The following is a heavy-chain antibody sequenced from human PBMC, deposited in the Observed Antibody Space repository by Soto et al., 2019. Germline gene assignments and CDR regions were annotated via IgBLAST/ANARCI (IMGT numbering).Heavy chain of an antibody. CDR1: GFTFSSYA. CDR3: AKTANGWFSAFDI. D-gene: IGHD6-19*01. V-gene: IGHV3-23*01. Sequence: EVQLLESGGGLVQPGGSLRLSCAASGFTFSSYAMSWVRQAPGKGLEWVSAISGSGGTTYYADSVKGRFTFSRDNSKSTLYLQMNSLGAEDTGVYYCAKTANGWFSAFDIWGQGTMVTVSS. CDR2: ISGSGGTT. J-gene: IGHJ3*02.